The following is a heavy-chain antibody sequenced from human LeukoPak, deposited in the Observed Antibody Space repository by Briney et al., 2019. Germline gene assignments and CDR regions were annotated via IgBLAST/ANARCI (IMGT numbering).Heavy chain of an antibody. CDR3: ARAGLRFLSYYYGMDV. CDR2: INPNSGGT. CDR1: GYTFTDYK. Sequence: ASVKVSCTASGYTFTDYKLHWVRQAPGQGLEWMGWINPNSGGTNYAQKFQGRVTMTRDTSISTAYMELSRLRSDDTAVYYCARAGLRFLSYYYGMDVWGQGTTVTVSS. J-gene: IGHJ6*02. D-gene: IGHD3-3*01. V-gene: IGHV1-2*02.